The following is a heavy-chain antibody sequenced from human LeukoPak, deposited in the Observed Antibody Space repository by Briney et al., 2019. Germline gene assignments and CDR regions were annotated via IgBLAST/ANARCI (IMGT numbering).Heavy chain of an antibody. D-gene: IGHD2-21*02. J-gene: IGHJ4*02. CDR1: GYSFTSYW. CDR3: ARLRHIVVVTAITPGCFDY. Sequence: GESLKISCKGSGYSFTSYWIGWVRQMPRKGLEWMGIIYPGDSDTRYSPSFQGQVTISADKSISTAYLQWSSLKASDTAMYYCARLRHIVVVTAITPGCFDYWGQGTLVTVSS. CDR2: IYPGDSDT. V-gene: IGHV5-51*01.